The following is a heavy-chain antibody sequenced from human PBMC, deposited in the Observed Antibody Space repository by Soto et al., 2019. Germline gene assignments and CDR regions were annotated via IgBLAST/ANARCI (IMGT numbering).Heavy chain of an antibody. D-gene: IGHD1-7*01. CDR1: GGSISSSNW. V-gene: IGHV4-4*02. CDR2: IYHSGST. CDR3: ASLATDRKWRELGDYYYGMDV. Sequence: PSETLSLTCAVSGGSISSSNWWSWVRQPPGKGLEWIGEIYHSGSTNYNPSLKSRVTISVDKSKNQFSLKLSSVTAADTAVYYCASLATDRKWRELGDYYYGMDVWGQGTTVTVSS. J-gene: IGHJ6*02.